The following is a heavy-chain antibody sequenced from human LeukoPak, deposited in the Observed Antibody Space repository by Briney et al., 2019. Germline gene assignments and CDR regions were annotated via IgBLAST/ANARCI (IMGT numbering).Heavy chain of an antibody. D-gene: IGHD6-19*01. Sequence: GGSLRLSCAVSGFTVSSNYMSWVRQAPGKGLEWVSIIYSGDSPSYADSVKGRFTISRDTSKNTLYLQMNSLRAEDTAVYYCTRGFLAVTGQGAFDYWGQGTLVTVSS. J-gene: IGHJ4*02. CDR2: IYSGDSP. CDR1: GFTVSSNY. V-gene: IGHV3-53*01. CDR3: TRGFLAVTGQGAFDY.